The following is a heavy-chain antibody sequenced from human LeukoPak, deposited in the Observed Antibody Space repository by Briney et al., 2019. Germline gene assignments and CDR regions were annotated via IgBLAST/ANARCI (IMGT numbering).Heavy chain of an antibody. V-gene: IGHV1-18*01. CDR1: GYTFTSYG. D-gene: IGHD1-14*01. CDR3: ATNHRVTPEYFQH. Sequence: ASVKVSCKASGYTFTSYGISWVRQAPGQGLEWMGWISAYNGNTNYAQKLRGRVTMTTDTSTSTAYMELRSLRSDDTAVYYCATNHRVTPEYFQHWGQGTLVTVSS. J-gene: IGHJ1*01. CDR2: ISAYNGNT.